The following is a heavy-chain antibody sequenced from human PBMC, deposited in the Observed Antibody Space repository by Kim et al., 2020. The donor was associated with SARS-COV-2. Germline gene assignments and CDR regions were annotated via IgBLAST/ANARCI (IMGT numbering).Heavy chain of an antibody. CDR3: ARQDGAARFYFDY. D-gene: IGHD6-6*01. CDR2: IYPGDSDT. J-gene: IGHJ4*02. CDR1: GYSFASYW. V-gene: IGHV5-51*01. Sequence: GESLQISCKGSGYSFASYWIGWVRQMPGKGLEWMGVIYPGDSDTRYSPSFQGQVTISVDRSISTAYLQWSSLKASDTAMYYCARQDGAARFYFDYWGQGTLVTVSS.